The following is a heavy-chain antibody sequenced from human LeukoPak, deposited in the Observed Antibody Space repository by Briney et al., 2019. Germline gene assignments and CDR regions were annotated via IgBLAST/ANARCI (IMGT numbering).Heavy chain of an antibody. CDR2: ISGSGGST. Sequence: GSLRLSCSASGFTFSSYAMSWVRQAPGKGLEWVSAISGSGGSTYYADSVKGRFTISRDNSKNTLYLQMNSLRAEDTAVYYCAKDRGYCSGGSCYAGFDYWGQGTLVTVSS. J-gene: IGHJ4*02. D-gene: IGHD2-15*01. CDR1: GFTFSSYA. CDR3: AKDRGYCSGGSCYAGFDY. V-gene: IGHV3-23*01.